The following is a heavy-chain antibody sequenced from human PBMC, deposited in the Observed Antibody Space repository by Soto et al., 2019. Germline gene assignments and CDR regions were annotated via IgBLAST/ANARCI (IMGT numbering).Heavy chain of an antibody. Sequence: SETLSLTCTFSGGSISSYYWSWIRQPPGEGLEWIGYIYYSGSTNYNPSLKSRVTISVDTSKNQFSLKLSSVTAADTAVYYCARVSEKCGDYYFDYWGQGTLVTVSS. CDR1: GGSISSYY. CDR2: IYYSGST. V-gene: IGHV4-59*01. CDR3: ARVSEKCGDYYFDY. J-gene: IGHJ4*02. D-gene: IGHD4-17*01.